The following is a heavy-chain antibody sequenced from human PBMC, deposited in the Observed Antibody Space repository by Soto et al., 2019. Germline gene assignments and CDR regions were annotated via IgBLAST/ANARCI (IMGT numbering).Heavy chain of an antibody. CDR3: GRIWAAAAPFAY. CDR2: ISAYNGNT. J-gene: IGHJ4*02. V-gene: IGHV1-18*01. Sequence: ASVKVSCKASGYTFTSYAMHWVRQAPGQGLEWMGWISAYNGNTNYAQKLQGRVTMTTDTSTSTAYMELRSLRSDDTAVYYCGRIWAAAAPFAYGGQGTLVPVSS. D-gene: IGHD6-13*01. CDR1: GYTFTSYA.